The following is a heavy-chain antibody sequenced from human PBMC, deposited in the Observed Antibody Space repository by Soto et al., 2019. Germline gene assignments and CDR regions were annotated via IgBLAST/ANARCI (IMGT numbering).Heavy chain of an antibody. CDR1: GYRFTTYW. V-gene: IGHV5-51*01. J-gene: IGHJ4*02. D-gene: IGHD3-22*01. CDR2: IYPDDSDT. Sequence: GESLKISCKGSGYRFTTYWLGWLRQMPGKGLEWMGVIYPDDSDTRYSPSFQGQVTISADKSINTAYLQWSSLKASDTAMYYCARHGIGNSGYDYFDFWGQGTLVTVSS. CDR3: ARHGIGNSGYDYFDF.